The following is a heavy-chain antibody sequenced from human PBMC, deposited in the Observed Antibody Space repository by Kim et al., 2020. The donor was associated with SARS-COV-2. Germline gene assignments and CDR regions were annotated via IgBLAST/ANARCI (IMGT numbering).Heavy chain of an antibody. J-gene: IGHJ4*02. CDR2: ISSDGSTT. V-gene: IGHV3-74*01. D-gene: IGHD5-12*01. CDR3: ARDQSRSGYAIDY. CDR1: GFTFSSYW. Sequence: GGSLRLSCAASGFTFSSYWMHWVRQAPGKGLVWVSRISSDGSTTSYADSVRGRFTISRDNAKNTLYLQMNSLRAEDTAVYYCARDQSRSGYAIDYWGQGTLVTVSS.